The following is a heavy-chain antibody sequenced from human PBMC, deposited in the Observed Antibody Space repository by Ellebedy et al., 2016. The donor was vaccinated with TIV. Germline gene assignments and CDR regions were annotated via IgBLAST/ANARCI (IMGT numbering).Heavy chain of an antibody. D-gene: IGHD3-10*01. J-gene: IGHJ4*02. CDR1: GFTFSSYG. Sequence: GESLKISXAASGFTFSSYGMHWVRQAPGKGLEWVAVISYDGSNKYYADSVKGRFTISRDNSKNTLYLQMNSLRAEDTAVYYCARDMALWFGELSPLDYWGQGTLVSVSS. CDR2: ISYDGSNK. CDR3: ARDMALWFGELSPLDY. V-gene: IGHV3-30*03.